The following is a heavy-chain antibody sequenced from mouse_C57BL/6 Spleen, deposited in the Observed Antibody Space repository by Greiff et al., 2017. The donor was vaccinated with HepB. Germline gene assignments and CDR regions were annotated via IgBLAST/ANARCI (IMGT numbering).Heavy chain of an antibody. V-gene: IGHV5-9-1*02. CDR2: ISSGGDYI. D-gene: IGHD1-1*01. CDR1: GFTFSSYA. Sequence: EVKLQESGEGLVKPGGSLKLSCAASGFTFSSYAMSWVRQTPEKRLEWVAYISSGGDYIYYADTVKGRFTISRDNARNTLYLQMSSLKSEDTAMYYCTRGPSYYYGSSYGYFDVWGTGTTVTVSS. CDR3: TRGPSYYYGSSYGYFDV. J-gene: IGHJ1*03.